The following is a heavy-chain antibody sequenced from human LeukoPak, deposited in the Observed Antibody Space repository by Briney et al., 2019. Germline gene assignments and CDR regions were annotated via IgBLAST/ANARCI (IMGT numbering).Heavy chain of an antibody. CDR2: INHSGNT. Sequence: PSETLSLTCAVYGGSFSGYYWNWIRQPLGKGLEWIGEINHSGNTNYNPSLKSRVTISVDTSKNQFSLKLSSVTAADTAVYYCARSRDGYNYLFDYYGMDVWGQGTTVTVSS. D-gene: IGHD5-24*01. V-gene: IGHV4-34*01. J-gene: IGHJ6*02. CDR1: GGSFSGYY. CDR3: ARSRDGYNYLFDYYGMDV.